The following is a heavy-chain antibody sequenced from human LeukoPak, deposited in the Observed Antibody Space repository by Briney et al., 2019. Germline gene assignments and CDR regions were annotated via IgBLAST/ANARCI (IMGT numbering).Heavy chain of an antibody. CDR3: AREIRGKTRD. Sequence: GGSLRLSCAASGFTFSSYGMNWVRQAPGKGLEWVSYISSSSSTIYYADSVKGRFTISRDNAKSSLYLQMDSLRAEDTAVYYCAREIRGKTRDWGQGTLVTVSS. V-gene: IGHV3-48*01. D-gene: IGHD3-10*01. CDR1: GFTFSSYG. J-gene: IGHJ4*02. CDR2: ISSSSSTI.